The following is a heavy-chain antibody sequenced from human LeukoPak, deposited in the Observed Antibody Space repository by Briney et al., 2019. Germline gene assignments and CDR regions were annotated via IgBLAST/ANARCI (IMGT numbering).Heavy chain of an antibody. CDR3: ARGSLIVYASHGGSSSLFDY. CDR2: INHSGST. V-gene: IGHV4-34*01. J-gene: IGHJ4*02. D-gene: IGHD2-8*01. CDR1: GASFSDYY. Sequence: SETLSLTCAVYGASFSDYYWSWIRHPPGKGLEWIGEINHSGSTNYNPSLKSRVTISVDTSKNQFSLKLNSVTAADTAVYYCARGSLIVYASHGGSSSLFDYWGQGTLVTVSS.